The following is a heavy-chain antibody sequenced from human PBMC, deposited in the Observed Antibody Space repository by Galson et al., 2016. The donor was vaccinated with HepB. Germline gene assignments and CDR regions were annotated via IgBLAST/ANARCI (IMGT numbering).Heavy chain of an antibody. CDR2: IYGDDEQ. Sequence: PALVKPTQTLTLTCTFSGFSLKNRGVGVGWIRQPPGKALEWLGLIYGDDEQHYSPSLKNRLTITKDTSKNQVVLTMTNMDPVDTTTYSCAHVPPVLRFFGWLCYLDYWGQGTLVTVSS. V-gene: IGHV2-5*02. CDR1: GFSLKNRGVG. CDR3: AHVPPVLRFFGWLCYLDY. J-gene: IGHJ4*02. D-gene: IGHD3-9*01.